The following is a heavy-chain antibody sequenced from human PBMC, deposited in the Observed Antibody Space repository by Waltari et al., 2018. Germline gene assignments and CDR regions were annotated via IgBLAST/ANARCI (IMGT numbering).Heavy chain of an antibody. D-gene: IGHD3-3*01. CDR2: INHSGST. Sequence: QVQLQQWGAGLLKPSETLSLTCAVYGGSFSGYYWSWIRQPPGKGLEWIGEINHSGSTNYNPSLKSRVTISVDTSKNQFSLKLSSVTAADTAVYYCARRDYDFWSGYPEYFQHWGQGTLVTVSS. CDR1: GGSFSGYY. J-gene: IGHJ1*01. CDR3: ARRDYDFWSGYPEYFQH. V-gene: IGHV4-34*01.